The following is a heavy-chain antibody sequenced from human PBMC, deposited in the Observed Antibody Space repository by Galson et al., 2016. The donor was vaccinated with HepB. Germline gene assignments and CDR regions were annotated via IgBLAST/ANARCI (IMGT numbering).Heavy chain of an antibody. CDR1: GFTFVNYA. J-gene: IGHJ3*02. D-gene: IGHD2-21*02. Sequence: SLRLSCAASGFTFVNYAMTWVRQPPGKGLEWVSTIDDNGHAGTTHYADSVGGRFTISRDDSNNQLYLQMDSLGAEDTALYFCAKYLAPGLHAFDIWGQGTTVTGSS. V-gene: IGHV3-23*01. CDR2: IDDNGHAGTT. CDR3: AKYLAPGLHAFDI.